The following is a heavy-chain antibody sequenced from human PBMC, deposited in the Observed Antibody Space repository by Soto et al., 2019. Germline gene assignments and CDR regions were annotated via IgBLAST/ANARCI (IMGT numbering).Heavy chain of an antibody. Sequence: RASVKVSCKASGYTFTNNDVSCVLQSTLQWLEWMGWMNPGSGDTGYAQKFQGRVTMTRDISIATAYMELNSLTSEDTAIYYCARMESFGSLNWFDPWGQGTLVTVSS. V-gene: IGHV1-8*02. CDR3: ARMESFGSLNWFDP. D-gene: IGHD5-18*01. J-gene: IGHJ5*02. CDR2: MNPGSGDT. CDR1: GYTFTNND.